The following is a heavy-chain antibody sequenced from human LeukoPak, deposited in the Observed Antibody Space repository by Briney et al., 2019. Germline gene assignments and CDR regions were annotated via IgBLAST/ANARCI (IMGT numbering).Heavy chain of an antibody. CDR3: ARQERGYYDSSGYIFDY. Sequence: PGESLKISCKGSGYSFTGYWIGWVRQMPGKGLEWMGIIYPGDSDTRYSPSFQGQVTISADKSISTACLQWSSLKASDTAMYYCARQERGYYDSSGYIFDYWGQGTLVTVSS. J-gene: IGHJ4*02. D-gene: IGHD3-22*01. CDR1: GYSFTGYW. V-gene: IGHV5-51*01. CDR2: IYPGDSDT.